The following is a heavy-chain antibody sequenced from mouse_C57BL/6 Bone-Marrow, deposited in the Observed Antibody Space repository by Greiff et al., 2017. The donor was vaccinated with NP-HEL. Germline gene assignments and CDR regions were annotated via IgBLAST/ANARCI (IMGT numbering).Heavy chain of an antibody. J-gene: IGHJ2*01. CDR1: GFTFSDYG. CDR2: ISSGSSTI. Sequence: EVTLVESGGGLVKPGGSLKLSCAASGFTFSDYGMHWVRQAPEKGLEWVAYISSGSSTIYYADTVKGRFTISRDNAKNTLFLQMTSVRSEDTAMYYCAKNYYGSSSFDYWGQGTTLTVSS. D-gene: IGHD1-1*01. CDR3: AKNYYGSSSFDY. V-gene: IGHV5-17*01.